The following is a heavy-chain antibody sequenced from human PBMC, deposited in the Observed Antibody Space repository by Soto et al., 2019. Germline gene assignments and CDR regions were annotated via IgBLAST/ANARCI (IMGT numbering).Heavy chain of an antibody. D-gene: IGHD6-19*01. Sequence: EVQLVESGGGIVEPGRSLRLSCAASGFSFDNFAMHWVRQAPGKGLVWVSSISSNSGNIGYADSVKGRFTISRDNDKNSLSLEMNSLRVEDTALYYCAKGGSSSWLRDGLDLWGQGTMVTASS. V-gene: IGHV3-9*01. J-gene: IGHJ3*01. CDR2: ISSNSGNI. CDR1: GFSFDNFA. CDR3: AKGGSSSWLRDGLDL.